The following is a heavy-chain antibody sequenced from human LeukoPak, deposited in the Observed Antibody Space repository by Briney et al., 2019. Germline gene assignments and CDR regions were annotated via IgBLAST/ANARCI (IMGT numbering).Heavy chain of an antibody. J-gene: IGHJ5*02. CDR1: GYTFSNPW. Sequence: GESLKISCRGSGYTFSNPWIAWVRQTPEKGLEWMGIIYPDDSHTRYSPSFQGQVTISADNSLSTAYLQWSSLKASDTAIYYCAGLYTRLTRSFWGTFDPWGQGTLVTVSS. CDR2: IYPDDSHT. V-gene: IGHV5-51*01. CDR3: AGLYTRLTRSFWGTFDP. D-gene: IGHD3-16*01.